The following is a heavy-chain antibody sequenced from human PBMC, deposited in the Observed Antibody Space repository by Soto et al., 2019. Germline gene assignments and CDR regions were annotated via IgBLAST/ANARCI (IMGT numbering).Heavy chain of an antibody. Sequence: PGGSLRLSCAASGFTFSSYWMSWVRQAPGKGLEWVANIKQDGSEKYYVDSVKGRFTISRDNAKNSLYLQMNSLRAEDTAVFYCSRAFRDILTGYRQYYYFDYWGQGTLVTVSS. J-gene: IGHJ4*02. CDR3: SRAFRDILTGYRQYYYFDY. CDR2: IKQDGSEK. D-gene: IGHD3-9*01. CDR1: GFTFSSYW. V-gene: IGHV3-7*01.